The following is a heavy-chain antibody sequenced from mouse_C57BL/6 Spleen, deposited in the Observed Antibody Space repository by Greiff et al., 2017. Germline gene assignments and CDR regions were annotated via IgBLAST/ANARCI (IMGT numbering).Heavy chain of an antibody. CDR2: ISSGGSYT. Sequence: EVQVVESGGDLVKPGGSLKLSCAASGFTFSSYGMSWVRQTPDKRLEWVATISSGGSYTYSPDSVKGRFTISRDNAKNTLYLQMSSLKSEDTAMYYCARPYDYDDAPFDYWGQGTTLTVSS. CDR1: GFTFSSYG. J-gene: IGHJ2*01. V-gene: IGHV5-6*01. CDR3: ARPYDYDDAPFDY. D-gene: IGHD2-4*01.